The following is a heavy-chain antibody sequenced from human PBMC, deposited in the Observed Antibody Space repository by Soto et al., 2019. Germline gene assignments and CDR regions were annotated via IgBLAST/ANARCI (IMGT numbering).Heavy chain of an antibody. Sequence: SETLSLTCAVYGGSFSGYYWSWIRQPPGKGLEWIGEINHSGSTNYNPSLKSRVTISVDTSKNQFSLKLSSVTAADTAVYYCAMSELLWFGDQRGTRYCYYMDVWGKGTTVTVSS. CDR3: AMSELLWFGDQRGTRYCYYMDV. V-gene: IGHV4-34*01. D-gene: IGHD3-10*01. CDR2: INHSGST. J-gene: IGHJ6*03. CDR1: GGSFSGYY.